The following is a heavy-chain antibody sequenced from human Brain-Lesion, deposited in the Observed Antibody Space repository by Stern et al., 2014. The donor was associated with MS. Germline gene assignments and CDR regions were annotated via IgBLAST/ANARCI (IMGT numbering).Heavy chain of an antibody. Sequence: VQLVESGPGLVKPSETLSLICTVSGDSISRSSHYWGWIRQPPGRGLEWIGRIYYSGTTYYNPSLKSRATISGPPPKNQFSLTLSSVPAADTAVYYCARVNDFWSGYYFDYFDYWGQGILVTVSS. J-gene: IGHJ4*02. CDR3: ARVNDFWSGYYFDYFDY. CDR2: IYYSGTT. CDR1: GDSISRSSHY. V-gene: IGHV4-39*01. D-gene: IGHD3-3*01.